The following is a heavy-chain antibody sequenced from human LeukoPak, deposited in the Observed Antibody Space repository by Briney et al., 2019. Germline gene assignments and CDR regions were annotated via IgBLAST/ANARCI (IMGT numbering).Heavy chain of an antibody. J-gene: IGHJ6*02. Sequence: GRSPRLPCAASGFNFDAFAMPWVRQAPGKGLEWVAVISFDGRNKYYADSVKGRFTISRDNPKNTLYLQMNSLRAEDTAVYYCARDRNFLTDVWGQGTTVTVSS. CDR2: ISFDGRNK. CDR1: GFNFDAFA. D-gene: IGHD2/OR15-2a*01. CDR3: ARDRNFLTDV. V-gene: IGHV3-30*04.